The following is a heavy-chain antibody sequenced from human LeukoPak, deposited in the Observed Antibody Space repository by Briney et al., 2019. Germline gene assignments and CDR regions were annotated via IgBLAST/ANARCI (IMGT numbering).Heavy chain of an antibody. Sequence: PRGSLRLSCAASGFTFSDYYMSWIRQAPGKGLEWVSYISSSGSTIYYADSVKGRFTISRDNAKNSLYLQMNSLRAEDTAVYYCARVTRDGYNRVGYFQHWGQGTLVTVCS. CDR1: GFTFSDYY. V-gene: IGHV3-11*01. CDR2: ISSSGSTI. D-gene: IGHD5-24*01. J-gene: IGHJ1*01. CDR3: ARVTRDGYNRVGYFQH.